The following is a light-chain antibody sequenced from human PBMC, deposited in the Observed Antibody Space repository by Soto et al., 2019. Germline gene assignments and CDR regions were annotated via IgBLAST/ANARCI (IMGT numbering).Light chain of an antibody. CDR3: QQYKSFT. V-gene: IGKV1-5*03. CDR2: KAS. J-gene: IGKJ2*01. CDR1: QSISGW. Sequence: DIPMTQSPSSLSASVGDRVTITCRASQSISGWLAWYQQKPGRAPKLLIYKASSLESGVPSRFSGSGSGTEFTLTISSLQPDDFATYYCQQYKSFTFGPGTNLAIK.